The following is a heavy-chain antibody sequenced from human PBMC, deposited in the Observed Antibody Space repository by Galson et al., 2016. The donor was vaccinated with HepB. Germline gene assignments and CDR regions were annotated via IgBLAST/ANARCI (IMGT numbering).Heavy chain of an antibody. CDR1: GFTFSNYG. Sequence: SLRLSCAGSGFTFSNYGIHWGRLAPGKGLEWVAVISYDGNNKHYGDSVKGRFTISRDNSKNTVYLQINSLRPEDTAVYYCAKEDVACMDVWGKGTTVTVSP. J-gene: IGHJ6*04. CDR2: ISYDGNNK. V-gene: IGHV3-30*18. CDR3: AKEDVACMDV. D-gene: IGHD5-12*01.